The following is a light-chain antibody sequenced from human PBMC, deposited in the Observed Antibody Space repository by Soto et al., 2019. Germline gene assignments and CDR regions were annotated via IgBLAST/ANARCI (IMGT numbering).Light chain of an antibody. Sequence: EIVMAQSPATLSVSAGERATLSCRASQSVSSNLAWYQQKPGQAPRLLIYGASTRATGIPARFSGSGSGTDFTLTISSLEPEYFAVFYCHQYGISPPTFGPGTKVDIK. CDR1: QSVSSN. J-gene: IGKJ1*01. CDR2: GAS. CDR3: HQYGISPPT. V-gene: IGKV3-15*01.